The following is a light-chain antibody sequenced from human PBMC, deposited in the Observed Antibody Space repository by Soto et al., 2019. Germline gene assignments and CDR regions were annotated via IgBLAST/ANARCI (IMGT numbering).Light chain of an antibody. Sequence: EFVLTQSPGTLSLSPGQRSTLSSSSSQSVRTNYLAWYQQRRGQAPWLLIYAASRRATGIPDRFSGSGSGTDFTLTISRLEPEDFAVYYCQQYGSSPWTFGQGTKVDIK. CDR2: AAS. CDR3: QQYGSSPWT. V-gene: IGKV3-20*01. CDR1: QSVRTNY. J-gene: IGKJ1*01.